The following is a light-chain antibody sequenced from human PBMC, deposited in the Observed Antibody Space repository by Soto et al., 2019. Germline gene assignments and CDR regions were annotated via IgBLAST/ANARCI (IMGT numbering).Light chain of an antibody. CDR2: EVS. V-gene: IGLV2-8*01. CDR3: SSFEASNNLL. Sequence: QAVLTQPASLSGSPGQSITISCTGTSSDIGAYDYVSWYQQHPGKAPKLMIYEVSKRPSGVPDRFSGSKSGNTASLTVSGLQVEDEADYYCSSFEASNNLLFGGGTKLTVL. CDR1: SSDIGAYDY. J-gene: IGLJ2*01.